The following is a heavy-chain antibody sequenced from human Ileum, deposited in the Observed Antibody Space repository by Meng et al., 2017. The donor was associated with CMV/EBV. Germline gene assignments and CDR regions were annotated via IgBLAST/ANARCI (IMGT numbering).Heavy chain of an antibody. CDR2: IYNSGKT. V-gene: IGHV4-30-4*01. CDR1: GDSITTGNSY. CDR3: ARGRVAQDY. J-gene: IGHJ4*02. Sequence: QVQSQGSGPGLVKPSETLSPICSVSGDSITTGNSYWSWIRQAPGKDMEWIGYIYNSGKTDCNPSLKSRVTISIDTSKNQFSLKLTSVTAADTAVYYCARGRVAQDYWGQGTLVTVSS.